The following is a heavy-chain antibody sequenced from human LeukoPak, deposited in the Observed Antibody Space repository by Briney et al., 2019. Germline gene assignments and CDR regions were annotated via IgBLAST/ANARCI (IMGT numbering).Heavy chain of an antibody. D-gene: IGHD6-13*01. V-gene: IGHV3-23*01. CDR2: ISGSGGST. J-gene: IGHJ3*02. CDR3: AKASIAAAGKDAFDI. Sequence: GGSLRLSCPPSGFTFSSYAMSWVRKAPGKGREWVSAISGSGGSTYYADSVKGRFTISRDNSKNTLYLQMNSLRAEDTAVYYCAKASIAAAGKDAFDIWGQGTMVTVSS. CDR1: GFTFSSYA.